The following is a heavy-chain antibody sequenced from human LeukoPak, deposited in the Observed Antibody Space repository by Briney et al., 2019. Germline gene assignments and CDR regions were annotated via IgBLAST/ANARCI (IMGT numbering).Heavy chain of an antibody. CDR2: IRYDGSNK. J-gene: IGHJ4*02. Sequence: PGGSLRLSCAASGFTFSSYGMHWVRHAPGKGLELVAFIRYDGSNKYYADSVKGRFTISRDNSKNTLYLQMNSLRAEDTAVYYCASRITMVRGVIITGLFDYWGQGTLVTVSS. D-gene: IGHD3-10*01. CDR3: ASRITMVRGVIITGLFDY. V-gene: IGHV3-30*02. CDR1: GFTFSSYG.